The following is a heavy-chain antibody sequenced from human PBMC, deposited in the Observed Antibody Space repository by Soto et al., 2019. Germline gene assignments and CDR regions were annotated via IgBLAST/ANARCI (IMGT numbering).Heavy chain of an antibody. Sequence: SGKVSWKASGVTFTSSSVQWVRQARGQRLEWIGWIVVGSGNTNYAQKFQERVTITRDMSTSTAYMELSSLRSEDTAVYYCAVGYCSGGSCYTGWFDPWGQGTLVTVSS. J-gene: IGHJ5*02. CDR1: GVTFTSSS. D-gene: IGHD2-15*01. CDR2: IVVGSGNT. CDR3: AVGYCSGGSCYTGWFDP. V-gene: IGHV1-58*01.